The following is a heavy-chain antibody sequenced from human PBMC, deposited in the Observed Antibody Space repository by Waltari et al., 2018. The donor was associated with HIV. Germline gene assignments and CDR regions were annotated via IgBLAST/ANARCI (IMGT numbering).Heavy chain of an antibody. CDR3: ARYRPEVHYYNGMDV. Sequence: EVQLVESGGGSLQAGGSLRLSCAASGFAFRSYHLLWVRQSPGKGLVLVSRISSGGSTTSYADSVKGRFTFSRDNARNTLYLQMNSLRAEDTAVYYCARYRPEVHYYNGMDVWGQGTTVTVSS. V-gene: IGHV3-74*01. J-gene: IGHJ6*02. D-gene: IGHD3-16*02. CDR1: GFAFRSYH. CDR2: ISSGGSTT.